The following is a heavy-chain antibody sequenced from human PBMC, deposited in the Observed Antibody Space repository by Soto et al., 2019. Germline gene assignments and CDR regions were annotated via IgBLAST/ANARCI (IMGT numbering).Heavy chain of an antibody. Sequence: QVQLQVSGPGLVKPSETLSLTCTVSGGSISSYYWSWIRQPPGKGLEWIGYIYYSGSTNYNPSLKSRVTISVDTSKNQFSLKLSSVTAADTAVYYCAIPSTYDAFDIWGQGTMVTVSS. CDR1: GGSISSYY. J-gene: IGHJ3*02. V-gene: IGHV4-59*01. CDR3: AIPSTYDAFDI. CDR2: IYYSGST. D-gene: IGHD3-16*01.